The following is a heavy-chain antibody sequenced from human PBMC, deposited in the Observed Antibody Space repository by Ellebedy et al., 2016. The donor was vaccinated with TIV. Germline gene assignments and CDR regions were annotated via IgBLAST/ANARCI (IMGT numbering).Heavy chain of an antibody. CDR3: AKFWVPADY. CDR2: INNNGGST. CDR1: GFTFSSYA. J-gene: IGHJ4*02. D-gene: IGHD3-16*01. V-gene: IGHV3-23*01. Sequence: GGSLRLXXAASGFTFSSYAMSWVRQAPGKGLEWVSGINNNGGSTYYADSVKGRFTISRDNSKNTLYVQMNSLRAEDTAVYYCAKFWVPADYWGQGTLVTVSS.